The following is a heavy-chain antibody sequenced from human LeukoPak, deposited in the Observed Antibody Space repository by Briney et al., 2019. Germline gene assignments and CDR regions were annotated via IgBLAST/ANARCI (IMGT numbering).Heavy chain of an antibody. CDR2: IYHSGST. CDR3: ARDGYSGNDGL. J-gene: IGHJ4*02. V-gene: IGHV4-59*01. Sequence: SETLSLTCTVSGGSISSYYWSWIRQPPGKGLEWIGYIYHSGSTKYNPSLKSRVTISVDTSKNQFSLRMSSVTAADTAVYYCARDGYSGNDGLWGQGTLVTVSS. D-gene: IGHD5-12*01. CDR1: GGSISSYY.